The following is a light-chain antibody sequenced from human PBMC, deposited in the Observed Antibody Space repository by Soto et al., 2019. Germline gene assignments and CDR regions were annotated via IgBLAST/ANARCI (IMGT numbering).Light chain of an antibody. CDR2: KVS. Sequence: QSVLTQPASVSGSPGQSITISCTGTSSDVGGNKYVSWYQQYPGKVPKLLINKVSNRPSGVSNRFSGSKSGKTASLTISGLLAEDEADYFCTSSTSDSLYVFGTGTKLTVL. V-gene: IGLV2-14*01. CDR3: TSSTSDSLYV. J-gene: IGLJ1*01. CDR1: SSDVGGNKY.